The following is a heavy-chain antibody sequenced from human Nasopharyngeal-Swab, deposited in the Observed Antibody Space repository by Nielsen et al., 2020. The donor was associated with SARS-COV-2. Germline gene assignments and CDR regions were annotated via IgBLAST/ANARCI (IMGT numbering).Heavy chain of an antibody. CDR3: ARGYLRSGMDV. V-gene: IGHV6-1*01. Sequence: SQTLSLTCAISGDSVSSTSTGWNWIRQSPSRGLEWLGRKYYGSKRYTDYAVSVKSRITINADTSKNQFSLQLNSVNPEDTAVYYCARGYLRSGMDVWGQGTTVTVSS. CDR1: GDSVSSTSTG. CDR2: KYYGSKRYT. D-gene: IGHD1-1*01. J-gene: IGHJ6*02.